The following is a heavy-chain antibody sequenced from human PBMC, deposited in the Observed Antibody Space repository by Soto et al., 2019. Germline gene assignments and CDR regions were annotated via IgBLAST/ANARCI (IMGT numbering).Heavy chain of an antibody. V-gene: IGHV2-26*01. J-gene: IGHJ3*02. CDR3: ARIQRDYYGSGIDDFDI. CDR1: GFPLSNARMG. Sequence: QVTLKESGPVLVKPTETLTLTCTVSGFPLSNARMGVSWIRQPPGKALEWLAHIFSNDEKSYSTSLKSRLTISKDTTKSKLVLTMTETDPVDTATYYCARIQRDYYGSGIDDFDIWGGGTMVAVSS. CDR2: IFSNDEK. D-gene: IGHD3-10*01.